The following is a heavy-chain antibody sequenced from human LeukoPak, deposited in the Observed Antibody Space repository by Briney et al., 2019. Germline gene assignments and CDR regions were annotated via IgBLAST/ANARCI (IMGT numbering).Heavy chain of an antibody. CDR1: GFTFSSYG. CDR3: ARGGIAAAGKIFDY. Sequence: PGGSLRLPCAASGFTFSSYGMHWVRQAPGKGLEWVAVIWYDGSNKYYADSVKGRFTISRDNSKNTLYLQMNSLRAEDTAVYYCARGGIAAAGKIFDYWGQGTLVTVSS. CDR2: IWYDGSNK. V-gene: IGHV3-33*01. J-gene: IGHJ4*02. D-gene: IGHD6-13*01.